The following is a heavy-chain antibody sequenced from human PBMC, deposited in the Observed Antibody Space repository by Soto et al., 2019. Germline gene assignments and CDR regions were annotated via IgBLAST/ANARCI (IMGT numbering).Heavy chain of an antibody. J-gene: IGHJ4*02. CDR2: ISAYNGNT. Sequence: QVQLVQSGAEVKKPGASVKVSCKASGYTFTSYGISWVRQAPGQGLEWMGWISAYNGNTNYAQKLQGRVTMTTDTSPSTADMELRSLRSDDTDEYYCVVAAQPSYFEYWGQGTLVTVSS. V-gene: IGHV1-18*01. CDR3: VVAAQPSYFEY. D-gene: IGHD2-15*01. CDR1: GYTFTSYG.